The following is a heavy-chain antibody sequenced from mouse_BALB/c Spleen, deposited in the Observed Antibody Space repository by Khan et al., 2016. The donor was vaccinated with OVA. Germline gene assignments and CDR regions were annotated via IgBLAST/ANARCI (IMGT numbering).Heavy chain of an antibody. Sequence: QVQLKQSGPGLAAPSQSLSITCTISGFSLTNYGVHWIRQPPGKGLEWLVVIWSDGSTTYHSALQSRLTITKDNSQSQVFLKMNGLQTDDTAIYFCARQPYYHYNIRDYWGQGTSVTVSS. CDR3: ARQPYYHYNIRDY. CDR1: GFSLTNYG. V-gene: IGHV2-6-1*01. J-gene: IGHJ4*01. D-gene: IGHD2-10*01. CDR2: IWSDGST.